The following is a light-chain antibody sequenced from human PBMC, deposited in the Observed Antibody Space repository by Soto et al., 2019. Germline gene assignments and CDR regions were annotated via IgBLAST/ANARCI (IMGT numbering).Light chain of an antibody. CDR1: SSDVGGYKF. Sequence: QSVLTQPASVSGSPGQSITISCTGTSSDVGGYKFVSWYQHHPGKAPKLMIYEVFNRPSGVSDRFSGSKSGTSATLGITGFQTGDEADYYCGSWDSSLSAYVFATGTKLTVL. CDR3: GSWDSSLSAYV. V-gene: IGLV2-14*01. CDR2: EVF. J-gene: IGLJ1*01.